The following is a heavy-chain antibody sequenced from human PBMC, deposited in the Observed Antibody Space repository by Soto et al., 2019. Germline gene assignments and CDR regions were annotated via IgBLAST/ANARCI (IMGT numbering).Heavy chain of an antibody. Sequence: GASVKVSCKASGYTLTSCHMRWVRQAPGQGLEWMGIINPSGSTSYAQKFQGRVTMTRDTSTSTVYMELSSLRSEDKAVYYCARALCFSSAGCNWFDPWGHGTLVTVSS. CDR3: ARALCFSSAGCNWFDP. V-gene: IGHV1-46*01. CDR1: GYTLTSCH. D-gene: IGHD3-22*01. J-gene: IGHJ5*02. CDR2: INPSGST.